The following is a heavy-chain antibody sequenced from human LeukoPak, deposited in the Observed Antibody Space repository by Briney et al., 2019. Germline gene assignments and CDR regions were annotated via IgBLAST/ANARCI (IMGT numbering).Heavy chain of an antibody. CDR2: IYPGDSDT. Sequence: GESLKISCKGSGYSFTSYWIGWVRQMPGKGLEWMGIIYPGDSDTSYSPSFQGQVTISADKSISTAYLQWSSLKASDTAMYYCARIGYCTNGVCYASDYFDYWGQGTLVTVSS. J-gene: IGHJ4*02. CDR1: GYSFTSYW. CDR3: ARIGYCTNGVCYASDYFDY. D-gene: IGHD2-8*01. V-gene: IGHV5-51*01.